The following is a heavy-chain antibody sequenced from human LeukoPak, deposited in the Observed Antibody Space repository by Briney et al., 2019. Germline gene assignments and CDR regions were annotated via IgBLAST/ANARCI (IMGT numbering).Heavy chain of an antibody. Sequence: SETLSLTCTVSGGSMSTYYWGWIRQPPGKGLELIGYMYDSGSTNYNPSLKSRVTISVDTSKNQFSLRLSAVTAADTAVYYCARHGGSYTFDLWGQGVLVTVSS. CDR3: ARHGGSYTFDL. V-gene: IGHV4-59*01. CDR2: MYDSGST. D-gene: IGHD1-26*01. CDR1: GGSMSTYY. J-gene: IGHJ4*02.